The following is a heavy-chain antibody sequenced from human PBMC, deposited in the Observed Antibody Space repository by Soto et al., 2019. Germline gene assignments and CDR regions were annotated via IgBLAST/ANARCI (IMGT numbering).Heavy chain of an antibody. Sequence: VESVRISCKVSGYSLTRSWIVWALQMPGKGLERMGIIYPGDSDTRYSPSFQGQVTISADNSITSTYLLWSSLKAADTAIYYCARLFDTSGWYDYWGQGTMVTVSS. CDR1: GYSLTRSW. D-gene: IGHD6-19*01. J-gene: IGHJ4*02. V-gene: IGHV5-51*01. CDR3: ARLFDTSGWYDY. CDR2: IYPGDSDT.